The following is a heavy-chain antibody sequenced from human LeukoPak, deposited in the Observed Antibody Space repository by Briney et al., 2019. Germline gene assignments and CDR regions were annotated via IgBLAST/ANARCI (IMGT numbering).Heavy chain of an antibody. V-gene: IGHV1-8*01. CDR2: MNPNSGNT. J-gene: IGHJ3*02. D-gene: IGHD2/OR15-2a*01. Sequence: ASVTVSRKASVYTFTSYVINWVRQPTGQGREWVGWMNPNSGNTGYAQKFQGRVTITRNTSISTAYMELSTLRSEDTAVYYCASRSENLAFDICGQGTMVTVSS. CDR1: VYTFTSYV. CDR3: ASRSENLAFDI.